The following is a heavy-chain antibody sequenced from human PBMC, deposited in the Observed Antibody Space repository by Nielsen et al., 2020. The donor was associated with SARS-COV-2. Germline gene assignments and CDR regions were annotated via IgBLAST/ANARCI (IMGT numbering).Heavy chain of an antibody. V-gene: IGHV3-30*03. Sequence: GESLKISCAASGFTFRTYGMHWVRQAPGKGLEWVALISNDGNYQYYAESVKGRFTISRDNARNSLYLQMNGLRAEDTAVYYCVRKDTSMGFYYYGMDVWGRGTTVTVSS. J-gene: IGHJ6*02. CDR3: VRKDTSMGFYYYGMDV. CDR2: ISNDGNYQ. D-gene: IGHD5-18*01. CDR1: GFTFRTYG.